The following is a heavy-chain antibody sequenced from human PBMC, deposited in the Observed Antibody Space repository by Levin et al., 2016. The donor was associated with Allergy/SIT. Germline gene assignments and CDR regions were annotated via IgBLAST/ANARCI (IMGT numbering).Heavy chain of an antibody. CDR2: IYYSGST. CDR1: GGSISSSRYY. D-gene: IGHD5/OR15-5a*01. J-gene: IGHJ3*02. CDR3: AKRAPLRGDAFDI. Sequence: SETLSLTCTVSGGSISSSRYYWGWIRQPPGKGLEWIGSIYYSGSTYYNPSLKSRVTISVDTSKNQFSPKLSSVTAADTAVYYCAKRAPLRGDAFDIWGQGTMVTVSS. V-gene: IGHV4-39*07.